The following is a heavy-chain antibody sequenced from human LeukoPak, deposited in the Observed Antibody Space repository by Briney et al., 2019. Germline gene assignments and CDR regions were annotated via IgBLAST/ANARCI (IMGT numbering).Heavy chain of an antibody. D-gene: IGHD5-12*01. V-gene: IGHV1-2*02. J-gene: IGHJ4*02. CDR1: GYTFTGYY. CDR2: INPNSGGT. CDR3: AREGGYSGYDLGY. Sequence: ASVKVSCKASGYTFTGYYMHWVRQAPGQGLEWMGWINPNSGGTNYAQKFQGRVTMTRDTSISTAYMELSRLRSDDTAVYYCAREGGYSGYDLGYWGQGTLVTVSS.